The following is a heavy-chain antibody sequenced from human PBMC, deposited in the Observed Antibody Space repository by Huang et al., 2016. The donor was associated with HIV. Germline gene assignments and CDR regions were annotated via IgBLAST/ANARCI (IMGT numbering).Heavy chain of an antibody. CDR2: INHVGNA. Sequence: QEQLQQWGAGLLKPSETLSLTCAVYGGSFSRHYWNWIRQSPGKGLAWSGQINHVGNANYNPSLESRVTMSVDTSKNQFSLKLTSVTGADTAMYYCAREVMISFGGPFDPWGQGTLVTVSS. J-gene: IGHJ5*02. D-gene: IGHD3-16*01. CDR3: AREVMISFGGPFDP. V-gene: IGHV4-34*01. CDR1: GGSFSRHY.